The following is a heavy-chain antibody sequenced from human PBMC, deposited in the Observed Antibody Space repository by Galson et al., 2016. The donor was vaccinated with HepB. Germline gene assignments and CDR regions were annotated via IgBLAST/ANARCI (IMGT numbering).Heavy chain of an antibody. V-gene: IGHV4-39*01. Sequence: ETLSLTCTVSGGSISDSNYYWAWIRQPPGKGLEWIGTFVYGGSGSHNPSLKSRVAMSVDTSMSQLSLTLTSVTAADTAVYYCARREALGCGSTSCFRFDPWGQGTRVTVSP. J-gene: IGHJ5*02. CDR3: ARREALGCGSTSCFRFDP. D-gene: IGHD2-2*01. CDR2: FVYGGSG. CDR1: GGSISDSNYY.